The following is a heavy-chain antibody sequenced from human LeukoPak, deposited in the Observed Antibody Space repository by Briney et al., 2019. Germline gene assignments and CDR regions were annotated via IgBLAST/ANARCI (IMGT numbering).Heavy chain of an antibody. V-gene: IGHV3-30*04. J-gene: IGHJ4*02. CDR1: GFTFSSYA. CDR2: ISYDGSNK. CDR3: VRDWGYDSSGYWQKYFDT. D-gene: IGHD3-22*01. Sequence: GGSLRLSCAASGFTFSSYAMHWVRQAPGKGLEWVAVISYDGSNKYYADSVKGRFTISRDNAKNSLYLQMNSLRAEDTAVYYCVRDWGYDSSGYWQKYFDTWGQGTLVTVSS.